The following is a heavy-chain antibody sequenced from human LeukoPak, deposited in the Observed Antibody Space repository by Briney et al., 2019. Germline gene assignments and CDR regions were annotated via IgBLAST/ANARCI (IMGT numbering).Heavy chain of an antibody. D-gene: IGHD6-19*01. CDR2: ISDSGGST. J-gene: IGHJ5*02. CDR3: AKDLSRAVAADGFEP. V-gene: IGHV3-23*01. CDR1: GFTFSNYD. Sequence: GGSLRLSCAASGFTFSNYDMSWVRQAPGKGLEWVSSISDSGGSTYYADSVKGRFTISRDNSKNTLYLQMTSLRAADTAVYYCAKDLSRAVAADGFEPWDQGSLVTVAS.